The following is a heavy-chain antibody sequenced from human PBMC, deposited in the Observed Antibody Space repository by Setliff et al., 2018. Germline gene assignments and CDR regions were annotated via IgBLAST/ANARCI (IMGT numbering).Heavy chain of an antibody. Sequence: LETLSLTCTVPGGSISSYYWSWIRQPPGKGLEWIGYIYASGSTNYNPSLKSRVTLSVDTSKNQFSLKVSSVTAADTAVYYCARDPASPAAAGGWFDPWGQGTLVTVSS. CDR3: ARDPASPAAAGGWFDP. J-gene: IGHJ5*02. CDR2: IYASGST. CDR1: GGSISSYY. V-gene: IGHV4-4*08. D-gene: IGHD6-13*01.